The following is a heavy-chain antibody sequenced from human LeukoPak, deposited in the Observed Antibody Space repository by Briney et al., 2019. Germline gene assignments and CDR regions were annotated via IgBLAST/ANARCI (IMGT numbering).Heavy chain of an antibody. Sequence: GGSLRLSCAASGFTFSSYAMSWVRQAPGKGLEWGSAISGSGGSTYYAASVKGRLNISRDNSKNTLYLQMKSRRAEDTAVYYCAKPPPLGRCFDWLLSGAFDYWGQGTLVTVSS. CDR1: GFTFSSYA. V-gene: IGHV3-23*01. J-gene: IGHJ4*02. CDR2: ISGSGGST. D-gene: IGHD3-9*01. CDR3: AKPPPLGRCFDWLLSGAFDY.